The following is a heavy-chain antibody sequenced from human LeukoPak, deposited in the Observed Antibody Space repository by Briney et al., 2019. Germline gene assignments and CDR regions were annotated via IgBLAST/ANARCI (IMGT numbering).Heavy chain of an antibody. J-gene: IGHJ3*02. CDR3: AKEINSDYGAFDI. V-gene: IGHV1-3*01. Sequence: ASVKVSCKASGYTFTSYAMHWVRQAPGQRLERMGWINAGNGNTKYSQKFQGRVTITRDTSASTAYMELSSLRSEDTAVYYCAKEINSDYGAFDIWGQGTMVTVSS. CDR2: INAGNGNT. D-gene: IGHD4-17*01. CDR1: GYTFTSYA.